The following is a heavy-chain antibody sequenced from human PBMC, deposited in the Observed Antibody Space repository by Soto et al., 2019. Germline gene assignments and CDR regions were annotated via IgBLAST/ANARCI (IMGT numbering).Heavy chain of an antibody. Sequence: GGSLRLSCAASGFSLRSYYMNWVRQAPGRGLEWVSSISPSSSFLSYADSLKGRFTISRDNAKSSVHLQMNSLRAEDTAVYYCARVGTDYGSGSPYYSDSWGQGILVTVSS. CDR3: ARVGTDYGSGSPYYSDS. CDR2: ISPSSSFL. V-gene: IGHV3-21*06. D-gene: IGHD3-10*01. J-gene: IGHJ4*02. CDR1: GFSLRSYY.